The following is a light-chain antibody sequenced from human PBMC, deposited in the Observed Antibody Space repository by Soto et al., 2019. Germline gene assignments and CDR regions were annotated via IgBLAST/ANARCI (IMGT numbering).Light chain of an antibody. V-gene: IGLV2-14*01. CDR1: SSDVGGYNY. J-gene: IGLJ1*01. Sequence: QSALTQPASVSGSPGQSITISCTGTSSDVGGYNYVSWYQQHPGKAPKLMIYDVSNRPSGVSNRFSGSKSGNTASLTISGLQAEDEADYYCSSYTSSSTLLPLFGTGTKLTVL. CDR2: DVS. CDR3: SSYTSSSTLLPL.